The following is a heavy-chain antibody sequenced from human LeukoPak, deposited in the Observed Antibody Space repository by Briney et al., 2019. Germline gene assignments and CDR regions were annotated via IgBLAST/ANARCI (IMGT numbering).Heavy chain of an antibody. V-gene: IGHV1-46*01. D-gene: IGHD6-19*01. CDR2: INPSRGST. Sequence: ASVKVSCKASGYTFTSYGISWVRQAPGQGLEWMGIINPSRGSTSQAQTFQGRVTMTRDMSTSTVSMELSSLRSEDTAVYYCARLSPQPRGWYFSKSGYYYMDVWGKGTTVTVSS. CDR3: ARLSPQPRGWYFSKSGYYYMDV. CDR1: GYTFTSYG. J-gene: IGHJ6*03.